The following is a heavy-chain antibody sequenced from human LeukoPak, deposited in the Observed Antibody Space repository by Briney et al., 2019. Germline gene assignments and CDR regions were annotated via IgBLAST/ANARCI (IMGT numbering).Heavy chain of an antibody. D-gene: IGHD4-17*01. CDR3: ARQPHYGDQVFDH. J-gene: IGHJ4*02. Sequence: SETLSLTCIVSGGSINTYYWTWIRQPPGKGLEWIGGVSSTGATKYNPSLKSRVTMSLDTSQKQFSLKLTSVTAADTALYYCARQPHYGDQVFDHWGQGVLVTVSS. CDR1: GGSINTYY. V-gene: IGHV4-59*08. CDR2: VSSTGAT.